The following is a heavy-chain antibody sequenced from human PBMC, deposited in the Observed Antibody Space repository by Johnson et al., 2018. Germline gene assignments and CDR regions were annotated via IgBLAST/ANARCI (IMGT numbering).Heavy chain of an antibody. J-gene: IGHJ3*02. CDR2: IYYSGST. D-gene: IGHD1-7*01. CDR3: ASNWNYGEDAFDI. Sequence: QVQLQESGPGLVKPSETLSLTCTVSGGSISSYYWSWIRQPPGKGLEWIGYIYYSGSTNYNPSLKSRVTISVDTSKNQFSLKLSSVTAADKAVYYCASNWNYGEDAFDIWGQGTMVTVSS. CDR1: GGSISSYY. V-gene: IGHV4-59*01.